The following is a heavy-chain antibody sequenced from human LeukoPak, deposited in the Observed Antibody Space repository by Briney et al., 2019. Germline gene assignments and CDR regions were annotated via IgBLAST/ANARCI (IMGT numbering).Heavy chain of an antibody. CDR1: GFTFSSYA. V-gene: IGHV3-64*01. J-gene: IGHJ4*02. D-gene: IGHD1-26*01. Sequence: QPGGSLRLSCAASGFTFSSYAMHWVRQAPGKGLEYVSAISSNGDSTYYANSVKGRFTISRDSSKNTLYLQMGSLRAEDMAVYYCARGVGATLYYFDYWGQGTLVTVSS. CDR2: ISSNGDST. CDR3: ARGVGATLYYFDY.